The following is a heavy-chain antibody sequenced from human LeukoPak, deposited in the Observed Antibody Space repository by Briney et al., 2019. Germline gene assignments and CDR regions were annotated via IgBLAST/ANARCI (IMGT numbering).Heavy chain of an antibody. CDR3: AKDTYYYGSGSYYNSGWFDP. CDR1: GFTFSSYG. CDR2: ISYDGSNK. D-gene: IGHD3-10*01. V-gene: IGHV3-30*18. Sequence: PGGSLRLSCAASGFTFSSYGMHWVRQAPGKGLEGGAVISYDGSNKYYADSVKGRFTISRDNSKNTLYLQMNSLRAEDTAVYSCAKDTYYYGSGSYYNSGWFDPWGQGTLVTVSS. J-gene: IGHJ5*02.